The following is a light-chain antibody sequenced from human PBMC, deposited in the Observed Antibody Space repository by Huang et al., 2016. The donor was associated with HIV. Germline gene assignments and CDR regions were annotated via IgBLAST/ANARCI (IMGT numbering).Light chain of an antibody. CDR3: LQYYSVPQT. V-gene: IGKV4-1*01. CDR2: WAT. CDR1: QSLLYSHSKKNY. J-gene: IGKJ1*01. Sequence: DIVMTQSPDSLAVSPGERATINCKSIQSLLYSHSKKNYLAWFPQKPGRPPKLLIYWATTRESGVPDRFSGSGSGTDFTLTINNLQAEDVAVYFCLQYYSVPQTFGHGTKVEIK.